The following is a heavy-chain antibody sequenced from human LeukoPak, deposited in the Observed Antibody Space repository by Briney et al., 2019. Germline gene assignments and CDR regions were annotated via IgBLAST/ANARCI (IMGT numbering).Heavy chain of an antibody. J-gene: IGHJ4*02. CDR3: ARLDLYCSGGSCYKY. D-gene: IGHD2-15*01. CDR2: IYPGDSNT. V-gene: IGHV5-51*01. Sequence: GESLKISCKGSGYSFTSYWIGWVRQMPGKGLEWMGIIYPGDSNTTYSPSFQGQVTISADKSISTAYLQWSSLKASDTAMYYCARLDLYCSGGSCYKYWGQGTLVTVSS. CDR1: GYSFTSYW.